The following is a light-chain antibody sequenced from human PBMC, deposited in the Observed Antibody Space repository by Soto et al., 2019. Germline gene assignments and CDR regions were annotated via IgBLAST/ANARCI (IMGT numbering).Light chain of an antibody. CDR3: QRSYSSLT. V-gene: IGKV1-39*01. Sequence: DIQMTQSPSSLSASVGDRVTLTCRASQSISSYLNWYQQKPGKAPELLIHAASTLQSGVPSRFSGGGSGTDFTLTISSLQPEDFATYYCQRSYSSLTFGQGTRLEIK. CDR2: AAS. J-gene: IGKJ5*01. CDR1: QSISSY.